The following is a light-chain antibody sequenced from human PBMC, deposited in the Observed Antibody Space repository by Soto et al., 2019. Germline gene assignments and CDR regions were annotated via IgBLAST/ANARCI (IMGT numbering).Light chain of an antibody. J-gene: IGKJ2*01. V-gene: IGKV4-1*01. CDR2: WAS. CDR1: QSLLYSSNNQNY. CDR3: QQYYSAPLT. Sequence: DIVMTQSPDSLAVSLGERATINCKSSQSLLYSSNNQNYLAWYQQKPGQPPKLLIYWASTRESGVPDRFSGSGSGTDFTLTISSLQAEDVAVYYCQQYYSAPLTFGQGTKLEIK.